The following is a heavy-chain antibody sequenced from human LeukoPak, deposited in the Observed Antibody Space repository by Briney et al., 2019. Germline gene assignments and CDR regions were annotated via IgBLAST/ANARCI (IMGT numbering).Heavy chain of an antibody. CDR1: GFTVSSKY. Sequence: GSLRLSCAASGFTVSSKYMSWVRQAPGKGLEWVSVIYNGGSTNYADSVKGRFTISRDNSKNTLDLQMNSLRAEDTAVYFCARASQWLAFDYWGQGTLVTVSS. D-gene: IGHD6-19*01. CDR2: IYNGGST. CDR3: ARASQWLAFDY. V-gene: IGHV3-66*01. J-gene: IGHJ4*02.